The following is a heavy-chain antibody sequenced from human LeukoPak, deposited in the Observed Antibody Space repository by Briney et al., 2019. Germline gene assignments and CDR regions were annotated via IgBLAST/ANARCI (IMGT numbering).Heavy chain of an antibody. CDR3: ARSYITVTIPYFDY. CDR2: INHSGST. V-gene: IGHV4-34*01. D-gene: IGHD4-17*01. CDR1: GGSFSGYY. J-gene: IGHJ4*02. Sequence: SETLSLTCAVYGGSFSGYYWSWIRQPPGKGLGWIGEINHSGSTNYNPSLKSRVTISVDTSKNQFSLKLSSVTAADTAVYYCARSYITVTIPYFDYWGQGTLVTVSS.